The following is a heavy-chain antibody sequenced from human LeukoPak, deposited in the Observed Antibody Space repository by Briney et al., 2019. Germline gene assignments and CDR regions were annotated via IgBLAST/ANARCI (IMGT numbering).Heavy chain of an antibody. CDR1: GGSISSYY. CDR2: IYYSGST. Sequence: PSETLSLTCTVSGGSISSYYWSWIRQPPGKGLEWIGYIYYSGSTNYNPSLKSRVTISVDTSKNQFSLKLSSVTAADTVVYYCARGYCSSTSCYDYWGQGTLVTVSS. CDR3: ARGYCSSTSCYDY. V-gene: IGHV4-59*01. J-gene: IGHJ4*02. D-gene: IGHD2-2*01.